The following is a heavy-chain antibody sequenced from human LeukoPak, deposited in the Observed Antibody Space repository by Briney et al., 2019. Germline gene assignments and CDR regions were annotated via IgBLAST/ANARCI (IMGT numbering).Heavy chain of an antibody. D-gene: IGHD3-3*02. CDR1: GYTFTSCD. J-gene: IGHJ5*02. Sequence: ASVKVSCKASGYTFTSCDIHWVRQATGQGLEWMGWMNPNSGNTGYALKFQGRVTITRDTSISTAYMELSSLRSEDTAVYYCARAFRGYNWFDPWGKGTLVTASS. V-gene: IGHV1-8*03. CDR3: ARAFRGYNWFDP. CDR2: MNPNSGNT.